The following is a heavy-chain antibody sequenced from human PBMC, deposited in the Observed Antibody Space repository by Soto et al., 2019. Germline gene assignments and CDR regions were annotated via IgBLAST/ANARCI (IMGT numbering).Heavy chain of an antibody. CDR3: AREARGYCTNGACYPYYYYYGMDV. J-gene: IGHJ6*02. CDR2: INSDGSTT. D-gene: IGHD2-8*01. V-gene: IGHV3-74*01. CDR1: GFTFSSYW. Sequence: EVQLVESGGGLVEPGGSLRLSCAAASGFTFSSYWMHWVRQAPGKGLVWVSRINSDGSTTSYADSVKGRFTISRDNAKNTLYLQMNSLRAEDTAVYYCAREARGYCTNGACYPYYYYYGMDVWGLGTTVTVSS.